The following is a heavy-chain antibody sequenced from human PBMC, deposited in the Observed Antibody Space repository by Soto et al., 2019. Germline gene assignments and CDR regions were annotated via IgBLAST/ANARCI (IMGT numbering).Heavy chain of an antibody. J-gene: IGHJ6*03. CDR3: ANAPPCVLMVYEYYYCIDV. Sequence: GGSLRLSCAASGFTFSSYAMSWVRQAPGKGLEWVSAISGSGGSTYYADSVKGRFTISRDNSKNTLYLQMNSLRAEDTAVDYCANAPPCVLMVYEYYYCIDVWGKGTTVTVSS. CDR2: ISGSGGST. D-gene: IGHD2-8*01. CDR1: GFTFSSYA. V-gene: IGHV3-23*01.